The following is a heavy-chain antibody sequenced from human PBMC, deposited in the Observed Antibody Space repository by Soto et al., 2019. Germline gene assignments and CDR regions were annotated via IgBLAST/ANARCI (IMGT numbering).Heavy chain of an antibody. CDR2: IIPILGIA. J-gene: IGHJ6*02. V-gene: IGHV1-69*08. CDR3: AREGGSAVAGPYYYYCGMDV. D-gene: IGHD6-19*01. CDR1: GGTFSSYT. Sequence: QVQLVQSGAEVKKPGSSVKVSCKASGGTFSSYTISWVRQAPGQGLEWMGRIIPILGIANYAQKFQGRVTITADKSTSTAYMDLSSLRAEETAVYYCAREGGSAVAGPYYYYCGMDVWGQGTTVTVSS.